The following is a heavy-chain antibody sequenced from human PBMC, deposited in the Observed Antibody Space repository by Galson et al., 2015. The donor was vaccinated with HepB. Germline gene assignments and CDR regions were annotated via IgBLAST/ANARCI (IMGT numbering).Heavy chain of an antibody. V-gene: IGHV3-53*01. Sequence: SLRLSCAASGFTVSSNYMSWVRQAPGKGLEWVSVIYSGGSTYYADSVKGRFTTTRDNSKNTLYLQMNSLRAEDTAVYYCASSSLSGYYWSYFDYWGQGTLVTVSS. J-gene: IGHJ4*02. D-gene: IGHD3-22*01. CDR1: GFTVSSNY. CDR3: ASSSLSGYYWSYFDY. CDR2: IYSGGST.